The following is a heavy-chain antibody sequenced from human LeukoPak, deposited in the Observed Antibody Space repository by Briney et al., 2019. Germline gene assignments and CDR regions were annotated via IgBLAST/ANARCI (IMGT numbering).Heavy chain of an antibody. Sequence: KPSGTLSLTCSVSGGSFSDYYWGWIRQPPGKGLEWIGDIHHSGITNYNPSLERRVQMAIDTSRTQFSLTLTSVTAADTAVYYCARARTYEWNYGFYRFDNWGQGTLVTVSS. CDR3: ARARTYEWNYGFYRFDN. V-gene: IGHV4-34*01. J-gene: IGHJ4*02. CDR2: IHHSGIT. CDR1: GGSFSDYY. D-gene: IGHD1-7*01.